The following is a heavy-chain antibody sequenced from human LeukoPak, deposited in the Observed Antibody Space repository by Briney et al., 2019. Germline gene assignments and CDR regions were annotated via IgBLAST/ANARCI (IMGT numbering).Heavy chain of an antibody. Sequence: HTGGSLRLSCAASGFTFSSYAMHWVRQAPGKGLEWVAVISYDGSNKYYADSVKGRFTISRDNSKNTLYLQMNSLRAEDTAVYYCARGATTYYYDSSGYYHFDYWGQGTLVTVSS. D-gene: IGHD3-22*01. V-gene: IGHV3-30*04. J-gene: IGHJ4*02. CDR2: ISYDGSNK. CDR1: GFTFSSYA. CDR3: ARGATTYYYDSSGYYHFDY.